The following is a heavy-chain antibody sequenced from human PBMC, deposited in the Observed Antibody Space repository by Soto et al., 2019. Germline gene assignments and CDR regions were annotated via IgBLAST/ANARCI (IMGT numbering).Heavy chain of an antibody. CDR2: IYYSGST. D-gene: IGHD6-6*01. J-gene: IGHJ4*02. CDR1: GGSISGGGGYY. Sequence: QVHLQESGPGLVKASQTLSLTCTVSGGSISGGGGYYWSWIRQHPGKGLEWIGYIYYSGSTYYNPSLKSRATISVDTSENQFSLKLSSVTAADTAVYYCARRASSGRDPFYFDHWGQGTLVAVSS. CDR3: ARRASSGRDPFYFDH. V-gene: IGHV4-31*03.